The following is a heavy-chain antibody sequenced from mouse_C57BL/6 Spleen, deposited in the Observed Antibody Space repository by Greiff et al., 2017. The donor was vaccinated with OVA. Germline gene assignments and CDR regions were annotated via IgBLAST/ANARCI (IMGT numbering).Heavy chain of an antibody. CDR2: IDPSDSYT. J-gene: IGHJ2*01. CDR3: ARSEAAPYFDY. Sequence: QVQLQQPGAELVMPGASVKLSCKASGYTFTSYWMHWVKQRPGQGLEWIGEIDPSDSYTNYNQKFKGKSTLTVDKSSSTAYMQLSSLTSEDSAVYYCARSEAAPYFDYWGQGTTLTVSS. D-gene: IGHD3-2*02. CDR1: GYTFTSYW. V-gene: IGHV1-69*01.